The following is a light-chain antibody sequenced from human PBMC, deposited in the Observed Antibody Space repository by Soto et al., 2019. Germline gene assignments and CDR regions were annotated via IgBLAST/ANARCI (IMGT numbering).Light chain of an antibody. CDR3: QQYNSYSPT. Sequence: DIQMTQSPSTLSASVGDRVTITCRASQSISSWLAWYQQKPGKAPKLLIYDASSLESGVPSRFSGIGSGTEFSLTISNLQPDDFATYYCQQYNSYSPTFGQGAKVEIK. V-gene: IGKV1-5*01. CDR1: QSISSW. CDR2: DAS. J-gene: IGKJ1*01.